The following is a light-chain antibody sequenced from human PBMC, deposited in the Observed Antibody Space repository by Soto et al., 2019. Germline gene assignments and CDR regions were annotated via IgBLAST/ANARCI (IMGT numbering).Light chain of an antibody. J-gene: IGLJ2*01. CDR3: SSYTRSSTVV. CDR1: SSDVGTYNQ. V-gene: IGLV2-14*01. CDR2: DVR. Sequence: QSALTQPASVSGSPGQSITISCTGSSSDVGTYNQVSWYQQHAAKVPKLLIYDVRNRPSGISDRFSGSKSGNTASLTISGLQAEDEADYYCSSYTRSSTVVFGGGTQLTLL.